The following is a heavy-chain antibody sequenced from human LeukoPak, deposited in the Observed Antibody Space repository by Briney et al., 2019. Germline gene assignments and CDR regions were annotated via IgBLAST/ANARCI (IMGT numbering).Heavy chain of an antibody. V-gene: IGHV4-39*01. Sequence: SETLSLTCSVSGGYISTSNYYWGWIRQPPGKGLEWIGTIYYSGRTYYNPSLLSRVTISLDTSQNQLSLQVRSVTVVDTAVYYCARFFYYDASLPPYWGQGTLVTVSS. J-gene: IGHJ4*02. CDR3: ARFFYYDASLPPY. D-gene: IGHD3-16*01. CDR1: GGYISTSNYY. CDR2: IYYSGRT.